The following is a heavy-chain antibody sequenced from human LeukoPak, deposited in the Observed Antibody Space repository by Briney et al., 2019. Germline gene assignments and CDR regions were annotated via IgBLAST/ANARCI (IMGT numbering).Heavy chain of an antibody. CDR1: GGTISSYY. V-gene: IGHV4-4*07. J-gene: IGHJ6*03. CDR2: IYTSGST. Sequence: SETLSLTCTVSGGTISSYYWSWIRQPPGKGLEWIGRIYTSGSTNYNPSLKSRVTMSVDTSKNQFSLKLSSVTAADTAVYYCARDLYDSSGYYYYYYYYYMDVWGKGTTVTVSS. CDR3: ARDLYDSSGYYYYYYYYYMDV. D-gene: IGHD3-22*01.